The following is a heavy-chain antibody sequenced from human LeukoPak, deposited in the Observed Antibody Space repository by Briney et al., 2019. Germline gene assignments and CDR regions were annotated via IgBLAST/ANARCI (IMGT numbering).Heavy chain of an antibody. Sequence: PGGSLRLSCAASGFTFSRYTMTWVRQAPGKGLEWVSFISSSSSQIYYADSLKGRFTISRDNAKNSLYLQMNSLRVEDTAVYYCARDTQVQSPLAFEHWGQGTLVTVSS. J-gene: IGHJ4*02. D-gene: IGHD6-13*01. CDR3: ARDTQVQSPLAFEH. CDR1: GFTFSRYT. V-gene: IGHV3-21*01. CDR2: ISSSSSQI.